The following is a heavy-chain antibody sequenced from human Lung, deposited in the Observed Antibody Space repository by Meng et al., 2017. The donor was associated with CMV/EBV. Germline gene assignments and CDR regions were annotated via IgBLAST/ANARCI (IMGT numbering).Heavy chain of an antibody. V-gene: IGHV1-69*10. CDR3: AGWIFGLAVGNFGLDV. CDR1: GGSLS. Sequence: SXXVSXKASGGSLSISWVRQAPGQGLEWVGGIRPILGRANYAQKFQGRVTISADKFTTTAYMELSSLRSEDTAVYYCAGWIFGLAVGNFGLDVWGQGTTVTVSS. J-gene: IGHJ6*02. D-gene: IGHD3/OR15-3a*01. CDR2: IRPILGRA.